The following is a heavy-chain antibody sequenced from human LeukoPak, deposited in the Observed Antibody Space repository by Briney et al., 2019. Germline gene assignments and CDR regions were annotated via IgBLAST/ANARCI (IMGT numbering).Heavy chain of an antibody. Sequence: PSETLSLTCTVPGASISSSSYYWGWIRQPPGKGLEWIGSIYYSGSTYYNPSLKSRVTISVDPSKNQFSLKLSSVTAADTAVYYCARYVGSYLDYWGQGTLVTVSS. CDR3: ARYVGSYLDY. D-gene: IGHD1-26*01. CDR2: IYYSGST. CDR1: GASISSSSYY. J-gene: IGHJ4*02. V-gene: IGHV4-39*01.